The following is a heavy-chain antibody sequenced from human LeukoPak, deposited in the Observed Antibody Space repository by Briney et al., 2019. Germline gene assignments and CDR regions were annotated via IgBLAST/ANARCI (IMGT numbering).Heavy chain of an antibody. V-gene: IGHV3-33*01. D-gene: IGHD2-15*01. CDR1: GFTFSSYG. CDR2: IWYDGSNK. Sequence: GRSLRLSCAASGFTFSSYGMHWVRQAPGKGLEWVAVIWYDGSNKYYADSVKGRFTISRDNSKNTLYLQMNSLRAEDTAVYYCARDPLEGYCSGGSCENHFDYWGQGTLVTVSS. CDR3: ARDPLEGYCSGGSCENHFDY. J-gene: IGHJ4*02.